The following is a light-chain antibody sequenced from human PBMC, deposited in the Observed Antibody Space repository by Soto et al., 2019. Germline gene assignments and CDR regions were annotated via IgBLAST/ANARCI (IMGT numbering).Light chain of an antibody. CDR3: QQYNNWPWT. J-gene: IGKJ1*01. CDR2: GAS. CDR1: QSVSSN. Sequence: EIVMTQSPATLSVSPGERATLSCRASQSVSSNLAWYQQNPGQAPRLLIYGASTSATGIPARFSGIGSGTEFTLTISGLQSEDFAVYYGQQYNNWPWTFGLGTKVEIK. V-gene: IGKV3-15*01.